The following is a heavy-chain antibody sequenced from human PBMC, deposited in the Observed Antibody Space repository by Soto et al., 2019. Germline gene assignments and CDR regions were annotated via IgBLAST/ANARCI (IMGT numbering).Heavy chain of an antibody. V-gene: IGHV1-69*06. CDR1: GGTFSNSG. Sequence: ASVKVSCKASGGTFSNSGISWVRQAPGQGLEWMGGIIPLFGRGHYAQKFQGRVTMTEDTSTDTAYMELSSLRSEDTAVYYCAATPQGWLRYPPLDYWGQGTLVTVSS. D-gene: IGHD5-12*01. CDR2: IIPLFGRG. J-gene: IGHJ4*02. CDR3: AATPQGWLRYPPLDY.